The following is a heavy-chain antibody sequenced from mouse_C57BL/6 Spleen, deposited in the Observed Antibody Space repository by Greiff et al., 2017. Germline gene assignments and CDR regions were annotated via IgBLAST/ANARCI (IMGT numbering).Heavy chain of an antibody. D-gene: IGHD2-4*01. CDR2: IHPNSGST. V-gene: IGHV1-64*01. J-gene: IGHJ2*01. Sequence: VQLQQPGAELVKPGASVKLSCKASGYTFTSYWMHWVKQRPGQGLEWIGMIHPNSGSTNYNEKFKSKGTLTVDKSSSPAYMQLSSLTSEDSAVYYWARLDYEAVDYWGQGTTLTVSS. CDR1: GYTFTSYW. CDR3: ARLDYEAVDY.